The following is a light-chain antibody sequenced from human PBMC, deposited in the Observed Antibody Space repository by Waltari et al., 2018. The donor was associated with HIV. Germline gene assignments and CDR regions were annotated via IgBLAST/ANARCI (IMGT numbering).Light chain of an antibody. J-gene: IGLJ2*01. Sequence: QSVLTQPPSVSAAPGQRVTISCSGSTSNIGTNYVSWYQPFPGTAPKLLIYDNNHRSSGIPDRFSGSKSGTSATLAITGLQTEDEADYYCGTWDTSLSAGLFGGGTKVTVL. CDR2: DNN. CDR1: TSNIGTNY. V-gene: IGLV1-51*01. CDR3: GTWDTSLSAGL.